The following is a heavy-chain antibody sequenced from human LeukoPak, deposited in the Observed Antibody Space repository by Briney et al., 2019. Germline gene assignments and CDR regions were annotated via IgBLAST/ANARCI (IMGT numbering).Heavy chain of an antibody. J-gene: IGHJ4*02. CDR3: AREEYYYDSSGYYYFVY. CDR1: GYTFTGYY. CDR2: INPNSGGT. V-gene: IGHV1-2*02. Sequence: ASVKVSCKASGYTFTGYYMHWVRQAPGQGLEWMGWINPNSGGTNYAQKFQGRVTMTRDTSISTAYMGLSRLRSDDTAVYYCAREEYYYDSSGYYYFVYWGQGTLVTVSS. D-gene: IGHD3-22*01.